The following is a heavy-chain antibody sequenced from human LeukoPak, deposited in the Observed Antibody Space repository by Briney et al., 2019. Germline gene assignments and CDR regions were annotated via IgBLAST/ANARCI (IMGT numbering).Heavy chain of an antibody. CDR3: ARTVGATTGLSDY. CDR2: IYYSGST. J-gene: IGHJ4*02. Sequence: SETLSLTCTVSGGSISSYYWSWIRQPPGKGLEWIGFIYYSGSTNYNPSLMSRVTISVDTSKNQFSLKLSSVTAADTAVYYCARTVGATTGLSDYWGQGTLVTVSS. V-gene: IGHV4-59*01. D-gene: IGHD1-26*01. CDR1: GGSISSYY.